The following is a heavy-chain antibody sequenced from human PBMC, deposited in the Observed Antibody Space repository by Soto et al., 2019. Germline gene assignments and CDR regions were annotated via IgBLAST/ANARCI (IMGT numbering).Heavy chain of an antibody. CDR1: GAFISSNNW. V-gene: IGHV4-4*02. Sequence: QVQLQESGPGLLKPSGTLSLTCTVSGAFISSNNWWTWVRQPPGKGLEWIGEIYHRGSTKYNPSLKSRVTISVDMSKNQFSLKLSSVTAADTAVYYCARDDLIRGVISDWGQGALVTVSS. D-gene: IGHD3-10*01. CDR2: IYHRGST. CDR3: ARDDLIRGVISD. J-gene: IGHJ4*02.